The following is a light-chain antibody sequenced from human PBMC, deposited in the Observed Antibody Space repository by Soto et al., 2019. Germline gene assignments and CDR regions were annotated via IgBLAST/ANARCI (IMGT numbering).Light chain of an antibody. CDR3: SSYTTIGTYVL. CDR1: SSDVGGYDY. CDR2: DVT. V-gene: IGLV2-14*01. J-gene: IGLJ2*01. Sequence: QSVLTQPASVSGSPGQSITISCTGTSSDVGGYDYVSWYQQHPGKAPKLMIYDVTNRPSGVSNRFSGSKSGNTASLTISGLQAEHEADYFCSSYTTIGTYVLFGGGTKLTVL.